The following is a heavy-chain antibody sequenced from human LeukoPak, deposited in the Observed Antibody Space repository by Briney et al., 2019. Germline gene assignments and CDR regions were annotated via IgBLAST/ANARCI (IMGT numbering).Heavy chain of an antibody. CDR1: GFTFNNYP. V-gene: IGHV3-21*06. CDR2: ISSSSIYI. D-gene: IGHD2-2*01. J-gene: IGHJ4*02. CDR3: AREGGGSSTAVLRLDY. Sequence: GGSLRLSCAGSGFTFNNYPISWVRQTPGKGLEWVSSISSSSIYIYYADSVKGRFTISRDNAKNSLYLQMNSLRAEDTAVYYCAREGGGSSTAVLRLDYWGQGTLVTVSS.